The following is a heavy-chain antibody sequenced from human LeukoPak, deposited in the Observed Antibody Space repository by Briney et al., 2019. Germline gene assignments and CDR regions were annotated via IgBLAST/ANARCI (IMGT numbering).Heavy chain of an antibody. J-gene: IGHJ2*01. Sequence: SETLSLTCTVSGGSISSYYWSWIRQPPGKGLEWIGYIYYTGSTNYNPSLKSRVTISVDTSKNQFSLNLSSVTAADTAVYYCARKATVTTNWYFDLWGRGNLVTVSS. CDR2: IYYTGST. D-gene: IGHD4-17*01. CDR1: GGSISSYY. V-gene: IGHV4-59*01. CDR3: ARKATVTTNWYFDL.